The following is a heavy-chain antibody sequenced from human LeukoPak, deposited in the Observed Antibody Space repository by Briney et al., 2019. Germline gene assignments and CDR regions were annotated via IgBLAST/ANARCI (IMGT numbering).Heavy chain of an antibody. CDR2: IIPIFGTA. V-gene: IGHV1-69*05. Sequence: SVKVSCKASGGTFSSYAISWVRQAPGQGLEWMGGIIPIFGTANYAQKFQGRVTITTDESTSTAYMELSSLRSEDTAVYYCARFPLVGGAFDIWGQGTMVTVSS. J-gene: IGHJ3*02. D-gene: IGHD2-2*01. CDR3: ARFPLVGGAFDI. CDR1: GGTFSSYA.